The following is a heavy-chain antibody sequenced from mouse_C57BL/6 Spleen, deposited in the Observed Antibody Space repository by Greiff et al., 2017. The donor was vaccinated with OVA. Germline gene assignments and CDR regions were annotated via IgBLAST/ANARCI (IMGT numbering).Heavy chain of an antibody. CDR1: GYTFTSYW. CDR3: AYGSSYCDV. V-gene: IGHV1-59*01. D-gene: IGHD1-1*01. Sequence: VQLQQPGAELVRPGTSVKLSCKASGYTFTSYWMHWVKQRPGQGLEWIGVIDPSDSYTNYNQKFKGKATLTVDTSSSTAYMQLSSLTSEDSAVYYCAYGSSYCDVWGTGTTVTVSS. J-gene: IGHJ1*03. CDR2: IDPSDSYT.